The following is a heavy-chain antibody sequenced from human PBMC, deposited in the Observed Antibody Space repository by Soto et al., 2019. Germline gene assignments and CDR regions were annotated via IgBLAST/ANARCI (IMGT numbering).Heavy chain of an antibody. D-gene: IGHD1-1*01. CDR2: ISGSGGST. Sequence: WGSMLVPGAAPGLTFVVFAMSWVRQAPGKGLEWVSAISGSGGSTYYADSVKGRFTISRDNSKNTLYLQMNSLRAEDTAVYYCAKWKAYFDYWGQGTLVTVSS. V-gene: IGHV3-23*01. J-gene: IGHJ4*02. CDR1: GLTFVVFA. CDR3: AKWKAYFDY.